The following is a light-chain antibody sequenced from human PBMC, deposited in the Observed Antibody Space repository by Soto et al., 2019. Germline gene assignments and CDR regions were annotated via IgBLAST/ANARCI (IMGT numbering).Light chain of an antibody. CDR1: QSVSNSY. Sequence: EIGLTQSPGTLSLSPWERATLSCRAIQSVSNSYLAWYQQKPGQAPRLLIYGAFARATDAPDRFSGSGSGTDFTLTISSLQSEDFAVYYCQQYNNWPPLTFGGGTKVDI. CDR3: QQYNNWPPLT. CDR2: GAF. J-gene: IGKJ4*01. V-gene: IGKV3-20*01.